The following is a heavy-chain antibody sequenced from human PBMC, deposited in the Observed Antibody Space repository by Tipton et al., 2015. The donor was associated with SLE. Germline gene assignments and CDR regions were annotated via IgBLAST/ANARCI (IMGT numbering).Heavy chain of an antibody. CDR2: IYSDDST. Sequence: SLRLSCAASGFTFSSHWMHWVRQAPGKGLEWVSLIYSDDSTHYPDSVKGRFTISRDNSKNTLYLQMNSLRAEDTAVYYCAKDLRGYSFDYWSPGTLVTVSS. CDR3: AKDLRGYSFDY. V-gene: IGHV3-23*03. J-gene: IGHJ4*02. D-gene: IGHD5-18*01. CDR1: GFTFSSHW.